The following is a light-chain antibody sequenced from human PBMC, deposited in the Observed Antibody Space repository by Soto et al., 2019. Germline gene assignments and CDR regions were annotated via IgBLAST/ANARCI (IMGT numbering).Light chain of an antibody. J-gene: IGLJ3*02. V-gene: IGLV1-44*01. Sequence: QSVLTQPPSASGTPGQRVTISCSGGSSDIGRNVVYWYQHLPGTDPKLVINMNNQRPSGVPDRCSGSTSGTSAALAISGLQYEDEAHDYCATWDDNLNVCVFGGGTKLTVL. CDR2: MNN. CDR1: SSDIGRNV. CDR3: ATWDDNLNVCV.